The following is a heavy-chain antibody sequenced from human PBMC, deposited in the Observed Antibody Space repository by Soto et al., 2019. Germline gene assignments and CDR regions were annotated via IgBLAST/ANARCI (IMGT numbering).Heavy chain of an antibody. CDR1: GFTFSSYG. J-gene: IGHJ3*02. D-gene: IGHD1-1*01. CDR2: IKQDGSEK. V-gene: IGHV3-7*01. CDR3: ARVRGTHDAFDI. Sequence: GGSLRLSCASSGFTFSSYGVSWVCQAPGKGLEWVANIKQDGSEKYYVDSVKGRFTISRDNAKNSLYLQMNSLRAEDTAVYYCARVRGTHDAFDIWGQGTMVT.